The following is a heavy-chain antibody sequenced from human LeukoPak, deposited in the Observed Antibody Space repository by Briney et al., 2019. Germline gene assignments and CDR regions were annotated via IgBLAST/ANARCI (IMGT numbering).Heavy chain of an antibody. Sequence: GGSLRLSCAASGFTFSHFWMSWVRQAPGKGLEWVAYIKKTGSETYYVDSVKGRFTISRDNAKNSLYLQMNSLRAEDTAVYYCASAHIAAAGTNWFDPWGQGTLVTVSS. J-gene: IGHJ5*02. V-gene: IGHV3-7*01. D-gene: IGHD6-13*01. CDR2: IKKTGSET. CDR3: ASAHIAAAGTNWFDP. CDR1: GFTFSHFW.